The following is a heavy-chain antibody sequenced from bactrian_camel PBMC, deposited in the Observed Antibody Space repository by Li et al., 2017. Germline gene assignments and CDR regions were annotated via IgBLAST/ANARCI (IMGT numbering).Heavy chain of an antibody. CDR3: AAEPGRDIALVVGSVGVPMRITT. D-gene: IGHD7*01. Sequence: VQLVESGGGSVQAGESLTLSCAVSGLPHSSYCLGWFRQAPGKEREGVAALDRDGTTSYADSLKGRFTISRDNAKNTLYPQMNSLKPEDTAVYNCAAEPGRDIALVVGSVGVPMRITTGARGPRSPSP. V-gene: IGHV3S1*01. CDR1: GLPHSSYC. J-gene: IGHJ4*01. CDR2: LDRDGTT.